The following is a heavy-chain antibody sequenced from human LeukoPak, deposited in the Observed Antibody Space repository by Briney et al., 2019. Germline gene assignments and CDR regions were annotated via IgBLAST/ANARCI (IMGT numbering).Heavy chain of an antibody. CDR3: ARDGGELTDY. D-gene: IGHD3-10*01. CDR1: GFTFSTSW. CDR2: INQDGSIK. J-gene: IGHJ4*02. V-gene: IGHV3-7*01. Sequence: GGSLRLSCAVPGFTFSTSWMTWVRQAPGKGLEWVANINQDGSIKNHMGSVKGRFTISRDNAKNSVYLQMNSLRAEDTAVYYCARDGGELTDYWGQGTLVTVSS.